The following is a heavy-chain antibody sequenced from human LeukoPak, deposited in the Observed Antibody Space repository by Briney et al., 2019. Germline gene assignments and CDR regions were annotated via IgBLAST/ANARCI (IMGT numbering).Heavy chain of an antibody. D-gene: IGHD6-13*01. CDR3: ARFSISWSYFDS. J-gene: IGHJ4*02. CDR1: GGSISSGGYS. Sequence: PSQTLSLTCAVSGGSISSGGYSWSWIRQPPGKGLEWIGYIYHSGSTYYNPSLKSRVTISVDRSKNQFSLKLTSMAAADTAVYYCARFSISWSYFDSWGQGTLVTVSS. V-gene: IGHV4-30-2*02. CDR2: IYHSGST.